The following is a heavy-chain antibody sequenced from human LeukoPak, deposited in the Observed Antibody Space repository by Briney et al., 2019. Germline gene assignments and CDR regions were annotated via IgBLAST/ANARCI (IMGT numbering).Heavy chain of an antibody. CDR1: GFTFSSYG. D-gene: IGHD6-13*01. CDR2: TRYDGSNK. Sequence: GGSLRLSCAASGFTFSSYGMHWVRQAPGKGLEWVAFTRYDGSNKYYADSVKGRFTISRDNSKNTLYLQMNSLRAEDTAVYYCARATYSSSRFDYWGQGTLVTVSS. V-gene: IGHV3-30*02. J-gene: IGHJ4*02. CDR3: ARATYSSSRFDY.